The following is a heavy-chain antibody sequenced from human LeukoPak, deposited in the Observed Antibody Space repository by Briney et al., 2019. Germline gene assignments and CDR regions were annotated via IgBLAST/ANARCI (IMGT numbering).Heavy chain of an antibody. D-gene: IGHD4-17*01. CDR3: AKDSLFHYGDYVVY. J-gene: IGHJ4*02. Sequence: PGGSLGLSCAASGFTFSSYAMSWVRQAPGKGLEWVSAISGSGGSTYYADSVKGRFTISRDNSKNTLYLQMNSLRAEDTAVYYCAKDSLFHYGDYVVYWGQGTLVTVSS. V-gene: IGHV3-23*01. CDR1: GFTFSSYA. CDR2: ISGSGGST.